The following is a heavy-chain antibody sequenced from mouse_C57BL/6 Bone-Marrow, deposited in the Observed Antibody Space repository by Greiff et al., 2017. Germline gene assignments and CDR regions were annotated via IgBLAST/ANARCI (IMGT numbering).Heavy chain of an antibody. V-gene: IGHV7-3*01. J-gene: IGHJ2*01. CDR3: AKSTEYLDY. CDR2: IRNKANGYTS. Sequence: EVQVVESGGGLVQPGGSLSFSCAASGFTFTDYYMSWVRQPPGKALEWLGFIRNKANGYTSEHSAPVKGRFTISRDNSQSILYLQMNALRAEDSATYYCAKSTEYLDYWGQGTTLTVSS. CDR1: GFTFTDYY.